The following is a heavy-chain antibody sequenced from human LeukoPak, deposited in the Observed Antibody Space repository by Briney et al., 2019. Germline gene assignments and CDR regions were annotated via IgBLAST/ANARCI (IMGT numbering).Heavy chain of an antibody. V-gene: IGHV3-21*01. Sequence: RSGGYLRRSCAASGFTCSSYSMNWVRHAPGKGLEGVSSISSSSSYIYYEDSVKGRFTISRDNAQNSLYLQMNSLRAEDTAVYYCAREVDSSGWWGNIAYWGQGTLVTVSS. D-gene: IGHD6-19*01. CDR3: AREVDSSGWWGNIAY. CDR1: GFTCSSYS. J-gene: IGHJ4*02. CDR2: ISSSSSYI.